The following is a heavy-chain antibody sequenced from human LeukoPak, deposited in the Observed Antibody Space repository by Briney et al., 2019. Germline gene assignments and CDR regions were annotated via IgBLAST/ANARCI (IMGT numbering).Heavy chain of an antibody. CDR3: ARDAGVLYYYDISGYYTDPAFDY. CDR1: GGSISSYY. J-gene: IGHJ4*02. CDR2: IYTSGST. D-gene: IGHD3-22*01. Sequence: SETLSLTCTVSGGSISSYYWSWIRQPAGKGLEWIGRIYTSGSTNYNPSLKSRVTMSVDTSKNQFSLTLSSVTAADTAMYYCARDAGVLYYYDISGYYTDPAFDYWGQGTLVTVSS. V-gene: IGHV4-4*07.